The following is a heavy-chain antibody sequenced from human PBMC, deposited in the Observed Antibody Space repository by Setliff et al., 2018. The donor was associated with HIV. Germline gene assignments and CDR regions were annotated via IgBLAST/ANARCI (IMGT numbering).Heavy chain of an antibody. CDR2: ISGSGGST. V-gene: IGHV3-23*01. CDR3: AKPLTQWGVSPYHYAFGV. D-gene: IGHD1-26*01. CDR1: GFTFITYA. Sequence: GGSLRLSCVASGFTFITYAMSWVRQAPGKGPEWVSSISGSGGSTYYADSVKGRFTISRDNSKNTVYLHMNSLRAEDTAVYYCAKPLTQWGVSPYHYAFGVWGQGTTVTVSS. J-gene: IGHJ6*02.